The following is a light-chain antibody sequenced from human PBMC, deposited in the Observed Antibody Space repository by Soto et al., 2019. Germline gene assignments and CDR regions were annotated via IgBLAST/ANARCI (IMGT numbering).Light chain of an antibody. V-gene: IGKV3-11*01. J-gene: IGKJ2*01. CDR3: QHRIILPYT. CDR2: DGS. CDR1: QSVNNY. Sequence: EIVLTQSPATLSLSPGERATLSCRASQSVNNYLAWYQQKPGQSPRLVIYDGSIRASGIPARFSGSGSGTHFTLTITSLEPDDFAVYYCQHRIILPYTFGQGTKLEI.